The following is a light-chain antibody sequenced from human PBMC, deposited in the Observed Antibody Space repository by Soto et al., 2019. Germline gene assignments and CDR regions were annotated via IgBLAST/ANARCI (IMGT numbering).Light chain of an antibody. V-gene: IGKV3-15*01. J-gene: IGKJ4*01. CDR3: QQYESYPLT. Sequence: EVVMTQSPATLSVSPGERATLSCRASQSVRSNLAWYQQKPGQAPRVLIYGASTRATGIPARFSGSGSGTEFTLTISSLQSEDFATYYCQQYESYPLTFGGGTRVEIK. CDR2: GAS. CDR1: QSVRSN.